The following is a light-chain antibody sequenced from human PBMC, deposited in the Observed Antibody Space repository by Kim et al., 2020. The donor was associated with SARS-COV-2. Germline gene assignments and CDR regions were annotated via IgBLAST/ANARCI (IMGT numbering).Light chain of an antibody. Sequence: SYELTQPPSASVAPGKTASIACGGSNIGVKSVHWYQQRPGQAPVLVISYDNDRPSGIPERFSGSNSGNTATLTISRVEVGDEADYYCQVWDASSGVIFGGGTQLTV. CDR1: NIGVKS. CDR3: QVWDASSGVI. J-gene: IGLJ2*01. V-gene: IGLV3-21*04. CDR2: YDN.